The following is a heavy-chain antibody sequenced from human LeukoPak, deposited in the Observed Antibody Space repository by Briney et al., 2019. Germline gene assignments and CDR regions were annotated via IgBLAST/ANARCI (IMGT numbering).Heavy chain of an antibody. J-gene: IGHJ1*01. D-gene: IGHD4-17*01. V-gene: IGHV4-39*07. Sequence: SETLSLTCTVSGGSISSSSYYWGWIRQPPGKGLERIGSIYYSGSTYYNPSLKSRVTISVDTSKNQFSLKLSSVTAADTAVYYCAIMGLTVTTTDFQHWGQGTLVTVSS. CDR1: GGSISSSSYY. CDR3: AIMGLTVTTTDFQH. CDR2: IYYSGST.